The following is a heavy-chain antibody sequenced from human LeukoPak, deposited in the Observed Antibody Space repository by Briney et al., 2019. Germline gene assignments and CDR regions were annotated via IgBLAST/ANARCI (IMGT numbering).Heavy chain of an antibody. Sequence: SETLSLTCDVSGGSISSSHWWSWVRQPPGKGLEWIGEIYHSGSTNHNPSLKSRVTMSVDKSKNQFSLKLSSVTAADTAVYYCASYHPPSGSYSYWGQGTLVTVSS. J-gene: IGHJ4*02. CDR1: GGSISSSHW. CDR3: ASYHPPSGSYSY. CDR2: IYHSGST. D-gene: IGHD1-26*01. V-gene: IGHV4-4*02.